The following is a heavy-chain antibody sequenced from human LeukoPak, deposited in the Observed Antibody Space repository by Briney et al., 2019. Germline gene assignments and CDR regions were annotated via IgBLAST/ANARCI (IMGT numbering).Heavy chain of an antibody. Sequence: SETLSLTCTVSGGSISNKYWSWIRQPPGKGLEWIGYIYYSGSTNNNPSLKSRVTISVDTSKNQFSLKLSSVTAADTAVYYCARDSSSWYGSWFDPWGQGTLVTVSS. CDR3: ARDSSSWYGSWFDP. CDR2: IYYSGST. CDR1: GGSISNKY. D-gene: IGHD6-13*01. J-gene: IGHJ5*02. V-gene: IGHV4-59*12.